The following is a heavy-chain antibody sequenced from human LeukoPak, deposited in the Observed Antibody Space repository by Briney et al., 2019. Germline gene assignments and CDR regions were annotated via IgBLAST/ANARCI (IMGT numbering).Heavy chain of an antibody. J-gene: IGHJ4*02. D-gene: IGHD3-10*01. CDR3: TTALKWASRGGDY. V-gene: IGHV3-15*01. CDR2: IKSKTDGGTA. Sequence: GGSLRLSCEASGFTFSDAWMSGVRQAPGKGLEWVGRIKSKTDGGTAEYGAPVKGRFTISRDDSKSTLYLQLNSLKSEDTAVYYCTTALKWASRGGDYWGRGTLVTVSS. CDR1: GFTFSDAW.